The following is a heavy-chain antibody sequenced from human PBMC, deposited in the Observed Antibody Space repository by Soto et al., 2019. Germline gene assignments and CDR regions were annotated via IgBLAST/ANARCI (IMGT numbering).Heavy chain of an antibody. D-gene: IGHD3-22*01. CDR1: GFNFRSYA. CDR3: AKDLGFSGYDFDWYFDL. V-gene: IGHV3-23*01. CDR2: ISGRGHMT. Sequence: EMQLLESGGRLVSPGGSLRLSCAASGFNFRSYAMNWVRQVPGKGLDWVSGISGRGHMTFYADSVKGRFTISRDNSKTTVFLQMNSLRPEDTAIYYCAKDLGFSGYDFDWYFDLWGRGTLVTVSS. J-gene: IGHJ2*01.